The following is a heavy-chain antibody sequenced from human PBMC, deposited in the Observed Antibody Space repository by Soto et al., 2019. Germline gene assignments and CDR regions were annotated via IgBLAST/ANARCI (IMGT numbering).Heavy chain of an antibody. CDR1: GYSFTSYW. CDR3: ARPGIAAADLFPAIDY. Sequence: GESLKISCKGSGYSFTSYWIGWVRQTPGKGLEWMGIIYPDDSDTRYSPSFQGQVTISADKSISTAYLQWSSLKASDTAMYYCARPGIAAADLFPAIDYWGQGTLVTVSS. V-gene: IGHV5-51*01. CDR2: IYPDDSDT. D-gene: IGHD6-25*01. J-gene: IGHJ4*02.